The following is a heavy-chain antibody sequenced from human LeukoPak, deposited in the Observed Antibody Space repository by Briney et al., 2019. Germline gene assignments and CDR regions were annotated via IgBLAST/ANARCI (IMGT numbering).Heavy chain of an antibody. D-gene: IGHD6-6*01. CDR1: GGSISGYY. V-gene: IGHV4-34*01. CDR2: INHSGST. Sequence: SETLSLTCTVSGGSISGYYWSWIRQPPGKGLEWIGEINHSGSTNYNPSLKSRVTISVDTSKNQFSLKLSSVTAADTAVYYCASAKGAARPYYFDHWGQGTLVTVSS. CDR3: ASAKGAARPYYFDH. J-gene: IGHJ4*02.